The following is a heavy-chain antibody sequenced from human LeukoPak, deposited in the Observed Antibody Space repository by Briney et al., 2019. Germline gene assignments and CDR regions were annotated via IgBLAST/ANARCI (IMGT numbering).Heavy chain of an antibody. V-gene: IGHV4-4*08. D-gene: IGHD2-15*01. J-gene: IGHJ4*02. CDR2: IDHTGST. Sequence: SETLSLTCTVSDDSITIYYWTWIRQPPGKGLEWIGYIDHTGSTNYNPSLNSRVTISVDTSKNQFSLKLSSVTAADTAVCYCARDLGSGPSSYWGQGTLVTVSS. CDR3: ARDLGSGPSSY. CDR1: DDSITIYY.